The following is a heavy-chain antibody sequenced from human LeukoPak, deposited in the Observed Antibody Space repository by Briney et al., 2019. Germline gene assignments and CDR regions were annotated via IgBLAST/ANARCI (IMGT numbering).Heavy chain of an antibody. Sequence: GGSLRLSCTASGFTFGSHWMIWVRRAPGKGLEWVSSISSSSSYIYYADSVKGRFTISRDNAKNSLYLQMNSLRAEDTAVYYCARDLNNGADSGLYFDYWGQGTLVTVSS. CDR2: ISSSSSYI. V-gene: IGHV3-21*01. D-gene: IGHD1-14*01. CDR1: GFTFGSHW. J-gene: IGHJ4*02. CDR3: ARDLNNGADSGLYFDY.